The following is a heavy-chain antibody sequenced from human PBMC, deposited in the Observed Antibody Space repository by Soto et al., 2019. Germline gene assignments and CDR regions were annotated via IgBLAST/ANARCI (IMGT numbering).Heavy chain of an antibody. CDR1: GFTFSAFA. D-gene: IGHD1-26*01. V-gene: IGHV3-23*01. Sequence: VQLLESGGGLEQPGGSLRLSCAASGFTFSAFAMNWVRQAPGKGLEWVSAITGSGGSTYYVDSVKGRFTISRDNSKNTLHLQMNSLRAEDSAVYYCAKLSGYDYYYYIDVWGKGTTVTVSS. CDR3: AKLSGYDYYYYIDV. CDR2: ITGSGGST. J-gene: IGHJ6*03.